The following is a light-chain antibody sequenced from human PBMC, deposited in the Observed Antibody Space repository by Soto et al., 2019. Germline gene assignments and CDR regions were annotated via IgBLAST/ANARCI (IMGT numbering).Light chain of an antibody. J-gene: IGKJ3*01. Sequence: EIVLTQSPGTLPLSPGERATLSCRDSQSVSSSYLAWYQQKPGQAPRLLIYDASYRAPGIPDRFSGSGSRTDFTLTISILEPEDVAVYYRQQYGSSYTFGPGTKVDIK. V-gene: IGKV3-20*01. CDR1: QSVSSSY. CDR2: DAS. CDR3: QQYGSSYT.